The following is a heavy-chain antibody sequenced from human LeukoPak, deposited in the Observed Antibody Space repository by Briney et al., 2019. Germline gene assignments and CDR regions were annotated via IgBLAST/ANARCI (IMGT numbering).Heavy chain of an antibody. J-gene: IGHJ4*02. CDR1: GGSISSYY. Sequence: SETLSLTCTVSGGSISSYYWSWIRQPPGKGLEWIGYIYYSGSTNYNPSLKSRVTISVDTSKNQFSLKLSSVTAAATAVYYCAREGDYGVIYWGQGTLVTVSS. CDR3: AREGDYGVIY. D-gene: IGHD4-17*01. V-gene: IGHV4-59*01. CDR2: IYYSGST.